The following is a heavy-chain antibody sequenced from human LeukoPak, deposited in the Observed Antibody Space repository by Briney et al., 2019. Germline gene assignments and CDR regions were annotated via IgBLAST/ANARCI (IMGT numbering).Heavy chain of an antibody. V-gene: IGHV1-2*02. CDR2: INPNSGGT. CDR1: GYTFTGYY. Sequence: GASVKVSCKASGYTFTGYYMHWVRQAPGQGLEWMGWINPNSGGTNYAQKFQGRVTMTRDTSISTAYMELSRLTSDDTAVYYCARVGVEGASCYDYWGQGTLVTVSS. J-gene: IGHJ4*02. D-gene: IGHD2-2*01. CDR3: ARVGVEGASCYDY.